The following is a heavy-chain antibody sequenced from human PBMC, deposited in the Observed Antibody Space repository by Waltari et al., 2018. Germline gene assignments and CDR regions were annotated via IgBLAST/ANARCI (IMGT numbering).Heavy chain of an antibody. CDR3: ARSSRRYCSSTSCYKEEYYYYYGMDV. CDR1: GFTFSSYW. V-gene: IGHV3-7*01. D-gene: IGHD2-2*02. CDR2: IKQDGREK. J-gene: IGHJ6*02. Sequence: EVQLVESGGGLVQPGGSLRLSCAASGFTFSSYWMSWVRQAPGKGLEWVANIKQDGREKYYVDSVKGRFTISRDNAKNSLYLQMNSLRAEDTAVYYCARSSRRYCSSTSCYKEEYYYYYGMDVWGQGTTVTVSS.